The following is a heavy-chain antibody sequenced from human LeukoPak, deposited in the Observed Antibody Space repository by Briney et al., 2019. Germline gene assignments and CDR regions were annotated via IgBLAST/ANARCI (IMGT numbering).Heavy chain of an antibody. CDR3: ARAEGYSSS. Sequence: SETLSLTCAVYGGSFSGYYWSWIRQPPGKGLEWIGEINHSGSTNYNPSLKSRVTISVDTSKNQFSLKLSSVTAADTAVYYCARAEGYSSSWDQGTLVTVSS. V-gene: IGHV4-34*01. J-gene: IGHJ4*02. D-gene: IGHD6-13*01. CDR2: INHSGST. CDR1: GGSFSGYY.